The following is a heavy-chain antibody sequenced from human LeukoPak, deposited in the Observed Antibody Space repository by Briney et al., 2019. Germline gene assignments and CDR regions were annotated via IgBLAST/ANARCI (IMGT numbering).Heavy chain of an antibody. CDR2: IYPSGGST. CDR3: ARDLRRSEYSSSFGGAIVY. Sequence: ASVKVSCKASGYTFTSNYIHWVRQAPGQGLEWMGMIYPSGGSTSYAQKFQGRVTMTRDTSTSTVYMELSSLRSEDTAVYYCARDLRRSEYSSSFGGAIVYWGQGTLVTVSS. V-gene: IGHV1-46*01. CDR1: GYTFTSNY. D-gene: IGHD6-6*01. J-gene: IGHJ4*02.